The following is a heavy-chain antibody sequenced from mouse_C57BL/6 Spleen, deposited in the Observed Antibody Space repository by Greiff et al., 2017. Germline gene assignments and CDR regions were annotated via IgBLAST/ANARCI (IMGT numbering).Heavy chain of an antibody. V-gene: IGHV1-39*01. CDR3: ARSDYYGSSFWFAY. D-gene: IGHD1-1*01. J-gene: IGHJ3*01. CDR1: GYSFTDYN. CDR2: INPNYGTT. Sequence: EVQLKQSGPELVKPGASVKISCKASGYSFTDYNMNWVKQSNGKSLEWIGVINPNYGTTSYNQKFKGKATLTVDQSSSTAYMQLNSLTSEDSAVYYCARSDYYGSSFWFAYWGQGTLVTVSA.